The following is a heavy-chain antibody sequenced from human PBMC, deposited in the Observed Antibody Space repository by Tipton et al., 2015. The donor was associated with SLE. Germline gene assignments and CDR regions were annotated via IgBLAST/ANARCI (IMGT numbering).Heavy chain of an antibody. CDR3: ARATPGGIAAAGYYYYMDV. CDR2: IYYSGST. Sequence: TLSLTCTVSGGSISSYYWSWIRQPPGKGLEWIGYIYYSGSTNYNPSLKSRVTISVDTSKNQFSLKLSSVTAADTAVYYCARATPGGIAAAGYYYYMDVWGKGTTVTVSS. D-gene: IGHD6-13*01. CDR1: GGSISSYY. V-gene: IGHV4-59*01. J-gene: IGHJ6*03.